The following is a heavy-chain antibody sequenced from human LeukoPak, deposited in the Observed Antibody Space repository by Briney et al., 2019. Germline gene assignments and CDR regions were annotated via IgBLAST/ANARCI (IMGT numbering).Heavy chain of an antibody. J-gene: IGHJ4*02. D-gene: IGHD3-10*01. CDR1: GYTFTSYG. CDR3: ARPKAVILGGSGSYSSLDC. Sequence: ASVKVSCKASGYTFTSYGISWVRQAPGQGLEWMGWISAYNGNTNYAQKLQGRVTMTTDTSTSTAYMELSRLRSDDTAVYYCARPKAVILGGSGSYSSLDCWGQGTLVTVSS. CDR2: ISAYNGNT. V-gene: IGHV1-18*01.